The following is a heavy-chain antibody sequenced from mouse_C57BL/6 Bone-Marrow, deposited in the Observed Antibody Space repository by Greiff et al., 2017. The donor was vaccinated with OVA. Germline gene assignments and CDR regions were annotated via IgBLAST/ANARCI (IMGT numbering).Heavy chain of an antibody. CDR3: ASPITTTYYYAMDY. V-gene: IGHV1-81*01. CDR2: IYPRSGNT. Sequence: QVQLQQSGAELARPGASVKLSCKASGYTFTSYGISWVKQRTGQGLEWIGEIYPRSGNTYYNEKFKGKATLTADKSSSTAYMELRSLTSEGSAVYFCASPITTTYYYAMDYWGQGTSVTVSS. D-gene: IGHD2-4*01. J-gene: IGHJ4*01. CDR1: GYTFTSYG.